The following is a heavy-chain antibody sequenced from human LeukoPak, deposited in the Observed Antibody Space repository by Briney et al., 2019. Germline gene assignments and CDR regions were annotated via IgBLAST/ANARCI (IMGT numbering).Heavy chain of an antibody. J-gene: IGHJ4*02. Sequence: GGSLRLSCAASGFTFGDYAMSWVRQAPGKGLEWVSATDSVKGRFTISRDNSKNTLYLQMKSLRAGDTALYYCVGGYQLLLFDDWGQGTLVTVSS. CDR1: GFTFGDYA. CDR3: VGGYQLLLFDD. CDR2: T. D-gene: IGHD2-2*01. V-gene: IGHV3-23*01.